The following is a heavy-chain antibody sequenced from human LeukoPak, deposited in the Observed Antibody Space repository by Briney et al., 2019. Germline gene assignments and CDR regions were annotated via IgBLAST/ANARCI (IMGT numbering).Heavy chain of an antibody. V-gene: IGHV3-21*01. D-gene: IGHD5-12*01. CDR3: ARGAYSGYDRYFDY. Sequence: GGSLRLSCAASGFTFSNYNMNWVRQAPGKGLEWVSSISSSSTYIYYADSVKGRFTISRDNAKNSLYLQMNSLRAEDTAVYYCARGAYSGYDRYFDYWGQGTLVTVSS. CDR2: ISSSSTYI. J-gene: IGHJ4*02. CDR1: GFTFSNYN.